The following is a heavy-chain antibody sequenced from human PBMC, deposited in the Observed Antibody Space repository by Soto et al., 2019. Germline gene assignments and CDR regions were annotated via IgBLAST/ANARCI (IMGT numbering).Heavy chain of an antibody. D-gene: IGHD6-19*01. CDR3: ARGPEGGSGWYAAF. V-gene: IGHV3-48*02. CDR2: ITGTSSNI. CDR1: GFAFSSYS. Sequence: EVQLVESGGGLVQPGGSLRLSCAASGFAFSSYSMNWVRQAPGKGLEWISFITGTSSNIFYADSVRGRFTTSRDNAKNSLYLQMNSLRDEDTAVYYCARGPEGGSGWYAAFWGQGALVTVSS. J-gene: IGHJ4*02.